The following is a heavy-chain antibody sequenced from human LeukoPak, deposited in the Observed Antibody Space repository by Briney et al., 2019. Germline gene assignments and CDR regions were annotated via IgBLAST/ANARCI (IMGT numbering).Heavy chain of an antibody. D-gene: IGHD3-22*01. CDR1: GFTFSSFW. Sequence: GGSLRLSCAASGFTFSSFWMSWVRQAPGKGLEWVANIKQDGGVQYYVDSVKGRFTISRDNAKNSLYLQMNSLRAEDTAVYYCARKGLGDCWGQGTLVTVSS. V-gene: IGHV3-7*01. CDR3: ARKGLGDC. CDR2: IKQDGGVQ. J-gene: IGHJ4*02.